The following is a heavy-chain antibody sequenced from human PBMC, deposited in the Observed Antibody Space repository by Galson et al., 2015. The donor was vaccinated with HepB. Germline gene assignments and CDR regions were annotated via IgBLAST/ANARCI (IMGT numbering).Heavy chain of an antibody. D-gene: IGHD2-2*01. CDR1: GFTFSSYS. CDR3: ARDRAGTSRAMRYYFDY. J-gene: IGHJ4*02. Sequence: SLRLSCAASGFTFSSYSTNWVRQAPGKGLEWVSSISSSSSYIYYADSVKGRFTISRDNAKNSLYLQMNSLRAEDTAVYYCARDRAGTSRAMRYYFDYWGQGTLVTVSS. V-gene: IGHV3-21*01. CDR2: ISSSSSYI.